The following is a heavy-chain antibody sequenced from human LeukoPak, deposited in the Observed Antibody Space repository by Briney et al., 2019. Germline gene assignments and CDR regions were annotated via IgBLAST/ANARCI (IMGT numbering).Heavy chain of an antibody. CDR1: GGSINSYY. V-gene: IGHV4-59*01. D-gene: IGHD2-8*02. J-gene: IGHJ3*02. CDR2: IYYSGSA. CDR3: ARGRAAGGVKAFDI. Sequence: SETLSLTCTVSGGSINSYYWSWIRQPPGQGLEWIGYIYYSGSAYYSPSLKSRVTISVDTSKNQFSLKLSSVTAADTAVYYCARGRAAGGVKAFDIWGQGAKVTVSS.